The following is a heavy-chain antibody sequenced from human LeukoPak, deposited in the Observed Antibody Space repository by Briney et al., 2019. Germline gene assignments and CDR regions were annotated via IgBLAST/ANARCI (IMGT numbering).Heavy chain of an antibody. V-gene: IGHV1-69*06. CDR1: GGTFSSYA. Sequence: ASVKVSCKASGGTFSSYAISWVRQAPGQGLEWMGGIIPIFGTANYAQKFQGRVTITADKSTSTAYMELSSLRSEDTAVYYCARARGGNYYDSSGYYYYYYMDVWGKGTTVTVSS. D-gene: IGHD3-22*01. CDR2: IIPIFGTA. CDR3: ARARGGNYYDSSGYYYYYYMDV. J-gene: IGHJ6*03.